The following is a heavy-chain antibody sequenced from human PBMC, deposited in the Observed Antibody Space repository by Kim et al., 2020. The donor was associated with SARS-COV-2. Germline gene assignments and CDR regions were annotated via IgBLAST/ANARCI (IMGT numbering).Heavy chain of an antibody. CDR2: ISYDGSNK. D-gene: IGHD3-10*01. J-gene: IGHJ6*02. CDR1: GFTFSSYA. Sequence: GGSLRLSCAASGFTFSSYAMHWVRQAPGKGLEWVAVISYDGSNKYYADSVKGRFTISRDNSKNTLYLQMNSLRAEDTAVYYCAREGREVWFGESNYYGMDVWGQGTTVTVSS. CDR3: AREGREVWFGESNYYGMDV. V-gene: IGHV3-30-3*01.